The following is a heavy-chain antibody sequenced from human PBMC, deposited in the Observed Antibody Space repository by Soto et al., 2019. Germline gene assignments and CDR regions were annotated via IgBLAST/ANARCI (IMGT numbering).Heavy chain of an antibody. CDR1: NGSISSGGYS. V-gene: IGHV4-30-2*01. Sequence: PSETLSLTCTVSNGSISSGGYSWSWIRQTPGKGLEWIGYIYPTGKTYYNPSLKNRATLSIDTSQNQFSLQLTSVTAEDTAVYYCARDPPGPAPRWGVWGHGTTVTVSS. CDR3: ARDPPGPAPRWGV. CDR2: IYPTGKT. D-gene: IGHD3-16*01. J-gene: IGHJ6*02.